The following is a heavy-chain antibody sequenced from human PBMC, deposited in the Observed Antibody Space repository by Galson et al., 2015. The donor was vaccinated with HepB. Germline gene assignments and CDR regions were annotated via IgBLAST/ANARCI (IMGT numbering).Heavy chain of an antibody. CDR2: ISAYNGNT. J-gene: IGHJ4*02. V-gene: IGHV1-18*01. CDR3: AREGWELSYFDY. CDR1: GYTFTTYT. Sequence: SVKVSCKASGYTFTTYTISWVRRAPGQGLEWMGWISAYNGNTNYAQKFQGRVTMTTDTSTSTAYMELRSLRSDDTAVYHCAREGWELSYFDYWGQGSLVTVSS. D-gene: IGHD1-26*01.